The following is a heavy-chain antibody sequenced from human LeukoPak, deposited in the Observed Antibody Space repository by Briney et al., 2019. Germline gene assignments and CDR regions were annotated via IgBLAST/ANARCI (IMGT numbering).Heavy chain of an antibody. CDR2: ISSSSSYI. CDR3: ARTYHYDFWSGYYFLDAFDI. Sequence: GGSLRLSCAASGFTFSSYSMNWVRQAPGKGLEWVSSISSSSSYIYYADSVKGRFTISRDNAKNSLYLQMNSLRAEDTAVYYCARTYHYDFWSGYYFLDAFDIWGQGTMVTVSS. V-gene: IGHV3-21*01. CDR1: GFTFSSYS. J-gene: IGHJ3*02. D-gene: IGHD3-3*01.